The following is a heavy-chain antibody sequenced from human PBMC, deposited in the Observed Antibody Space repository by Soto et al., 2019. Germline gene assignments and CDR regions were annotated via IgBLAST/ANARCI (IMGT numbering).Heavy chain of an antibody. J-gene: IGHJ6*02. CDR3: AREGEIPYYYYGLDV. CDR1: GYTFTTYG. D-gene: IGHD3-16*01. Sequence: QVQLVQSGAEVRKPGASVKVSCKAAGYTFTTYGISWVRPAPGQGLEWMGWISGYNGHTKYAQKFQGRVTMSTDTSTSTVYMDLRSLRSDDTAVYYCAREGEIPYYYYGLDVWGQGTPVTVSS. V-gene: IGHV1-18*01. CDR2: ISGYNGHT.